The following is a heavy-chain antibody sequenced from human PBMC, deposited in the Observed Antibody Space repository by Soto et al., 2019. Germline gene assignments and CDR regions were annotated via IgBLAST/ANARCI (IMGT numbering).Heavy chain of an antibody. CDR3: AKGISSSWYAPYYFDY. V-gene: IGHV3-74*01. J-gene: IGHJ4*02. Sequence: GGSLRLSCAASGFTFSSHWMHWVRQAPGKGLVWVSRINSGGGSTSYADSVKGRFTISRDNSKNTLYLQMNSLRAEDTAVYYCAKGISSSWYAPYYFDYWGQGTLVTVSS. CDR1: GFTFSSHW. CDR2: INSGGGST. D-gene: IGHD6-13*01.